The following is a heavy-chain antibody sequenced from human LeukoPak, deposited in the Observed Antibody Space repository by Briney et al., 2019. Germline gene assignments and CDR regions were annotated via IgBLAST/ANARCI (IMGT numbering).Heavy chain of an antibody. Sequence: SETLSLTCTVSGGSISSSSYYWGWIRQPPGKGLEWIGSIYYSGSTYYNPSLKSRVTISVDTSKNQFSLKLSSVTAADTAVYYCARDIVIVPAAIGANGFDIWGQGTMVTVSS. CDR1: GGSISSSSYY. CDR2: IYYSGST. V-gene: IGHV4-39*07. J-gene: IGHJ3*02. D-gene: IGHD2-2*02. CDR3: ARDIVIVPAAIGANGFDI.